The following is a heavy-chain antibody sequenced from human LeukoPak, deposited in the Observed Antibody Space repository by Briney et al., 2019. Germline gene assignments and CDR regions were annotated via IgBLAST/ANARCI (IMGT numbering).Heavy chain of an antibody. CDR2: ISYDGSNK. J-gene: IGHJ4*02. CDR1: GFTFSSYG. V-gene: IGHV3-30*03. D-gene: IGHD6-19*01. Sequence: QSGGSLRLSCAASGFTFSSYGMHWVRQAPGKGLEWVAVISYDGSNKYYADSVKGRFTISGDNSKNTLYLQMSSLRAEDTAVYYCARVGSMGYCSGCYDYWGQGTLVTVSS. CDR3: ARVGSMGYCSGCYDY.